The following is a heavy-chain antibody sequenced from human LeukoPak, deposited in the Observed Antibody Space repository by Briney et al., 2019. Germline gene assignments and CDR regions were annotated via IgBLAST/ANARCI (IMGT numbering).Heavy chain of an antibody. CDR3: ARDRYSSGQFDY. CDR2: INHSGST. J-gene: IGHJ4*02. CDR1: GGSFSGYC. D-gene: IGHD6-19*01. V-gene: IGHV4-34*01. Sequence: KPSETLSLTCAVYGGSFSGYCWNWIRQPPGKGLEWIGEINHSGSTNYNPSLKSRVTISVDTSRNQFSLQVSSVTAADTAVYYCARDRYSSGQFDYWGRGTLVTVSS.